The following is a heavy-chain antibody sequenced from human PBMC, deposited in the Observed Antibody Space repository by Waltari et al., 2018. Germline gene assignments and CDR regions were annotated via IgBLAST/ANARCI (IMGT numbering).Heavy chain of an antibody. D-gene: IGHD6-19*01. CDR3: AAYTVAGNWDYYYRDV. J-gene: IGHJ6*03. Sequence: QVQLVDFGGGVVHSGMYRCGVCCTQGLALQLLACTWVRQDTGKGLEWVAVRSYDGSNKCYADSVKVRFTISRDNAQNSMYLQMNSLRVEDTALYYCAAYTVAGNWDYYYRDVWGKGTTVTVSS. CDR1: GLALQLLA. V-gene: IGHV3-30-3*01. CDR2: RSYDGSNK.